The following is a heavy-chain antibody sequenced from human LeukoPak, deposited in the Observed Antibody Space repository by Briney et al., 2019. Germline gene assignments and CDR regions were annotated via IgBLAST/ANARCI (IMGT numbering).Heavy chain of an antibody. V-gene: IGHV3-11*01. Sequence: GDSLRLSCAASGFTFSDFYMTWIRQAPGKGLEWVSCISSSVSFIYYADSVRGRFTISSDNARNTLYLQMNNLRAEDTAIYYCARDGRWLLKWTLDYWGQGSLVTVSS. CDR2: ISSSVSFI. CDR3: ARDGRWLLKWTLDY. CDR1: GFTFSDFY. D-gene: IGHD5-24*01. J-gene: IGHJ4*02.